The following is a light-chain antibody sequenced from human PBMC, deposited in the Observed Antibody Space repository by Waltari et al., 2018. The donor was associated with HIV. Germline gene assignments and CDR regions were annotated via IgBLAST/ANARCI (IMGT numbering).Light chain of an antibody. Sequence: DVVMTQSPLSLPCPLGQPASISFRSSHSLVSSDGHTPWNLIQQRPSKSPRRLIYKVSNRDSGVPDRFSGSGEGTDFTLKISRVEAEDVGVYYCMQGTHWPPWTFGQGTKVEIK. CDR2: KVS. V-gene: IGKV2-30*01. J-gene: IGKJ1*01. CDR1: HSLVSSDGHTP. CDR3: MQGTHWPPWT.